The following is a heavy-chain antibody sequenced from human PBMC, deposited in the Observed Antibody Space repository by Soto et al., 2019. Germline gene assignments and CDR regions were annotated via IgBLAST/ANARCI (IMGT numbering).Heavy chain of an antibody. CDR3: ARGYSSNWFRLDY. CDR1: GGSINSYY. CDR2: VYDSGST. D-gene: IGHD6-13*01. Sequence: SETLSLTCTVSGGSINSYYWSWIRQPPGKGLEWIAHVYDSGSTNYNPSLRSRLTMSVDTSKNQFSLNLNSVTAADTAVYFCARGYSSNWFRLDYWGQGIPVTVSS. J-gene: IGHJ4*02. V-gene: IGHV4-59*01.